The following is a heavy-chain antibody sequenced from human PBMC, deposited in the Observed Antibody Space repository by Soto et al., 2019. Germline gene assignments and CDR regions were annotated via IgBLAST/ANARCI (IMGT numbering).Heavy chain of an antibody. Sequence: WGSLRLSCAASGFTFSRYSINFFRQAPGKGLEWISYITSSSSTIYYADSVKGRFTISGDNAKNSLYLQMNSLRDEDTAMYYCARDNGMAGSFDPWGQGTLVTVSS. J-gene: IGHJ5*02. V-gene: IGHV3-48*02. CDR3: ARDNGMAGSFDP. CDR1: GFTFSRYS. CDR2: ITSSSSTI. D-gene: IGHD2-8*01.